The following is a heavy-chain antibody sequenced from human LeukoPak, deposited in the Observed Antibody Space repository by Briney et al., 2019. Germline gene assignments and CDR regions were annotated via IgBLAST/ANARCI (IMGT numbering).Heavy chain of an antibody. CDR3: AEDLVVVVPAILEWLPFDY. V-gene: IGHV3-23*01. J-gene: IGHJ4*02. Sequence: GGSLRLSCAASGFTFSSYAMSWVRQAPGKGLEWVSAISGSGGSTYYADSVKGRFTISRDNSKNTLYLQMNSLRAEDTAIYYCAEDLVVVVPAILEWLPFDYWGQGTLVTVSS. D-gene: IGHD2-2*01. CDR2: ISGSGGST. CDR1: GFTFSSYA.